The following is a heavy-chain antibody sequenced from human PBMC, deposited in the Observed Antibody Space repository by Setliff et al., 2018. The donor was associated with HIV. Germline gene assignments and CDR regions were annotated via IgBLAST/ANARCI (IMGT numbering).Heavy chain of an antibody. CDR2: IGTKAYGGTT. CDR3: TTGRQQLGYYYYYYYMDV. Sequence: GGSLRLSCRSSGFNFGDFAINWYRQSPGKGLEWVGFIGTKAYGGTTDYAAPVKGRFTISRDDSKNTLYLQMNSLKTEDTAVYYCTTGRQQLGYYYYYYYMDVWGKGTTVTVSS. CDR1: GFNFGDFA. V-gene: IGHV3-49*03. J-gene: IGHJ6*03. D-gene: IGHD6-13*01.